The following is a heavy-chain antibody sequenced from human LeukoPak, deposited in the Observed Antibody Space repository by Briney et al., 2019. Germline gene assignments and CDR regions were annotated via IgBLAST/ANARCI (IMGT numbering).Heavy chain of an antibody. J-gene: IGHJ5*02. V-gene: IGHV3-11*01. CDR3: ATDGAGFDT. CDR1: GFTFNDYY. Sequence: PGGSLRLSCAASGFTFNDYYMSWIRQAPGKGLEWLSYINIGGTNTHYADSVKGRFTISRDNAKKSLYLEMNNLRAEDTAVYYCATDGAGFDTWGQGVLVSVSS. CDR2: INIGGTNT.